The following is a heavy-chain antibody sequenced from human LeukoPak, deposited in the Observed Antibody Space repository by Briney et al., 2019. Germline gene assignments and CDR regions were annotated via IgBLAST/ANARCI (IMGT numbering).Heavy chain of an antibody. CDR2: INPNSGGT. Sequence: ASVKVSCKASGYTFTGYYMHWVRPAPGQGLEWMGWINPNSGGTNYAQKFQGRVTMARDTSISTAYMELSRLRSDDTAVYYCASFADYGSGSYYYYMDVWGKGTTVTISS. CDR3: ASFADYGSGSYYYYMDV. D-gene: IGHD3-10*01. V-gene: IGHV1-2*02. CDR1: GYTFTGYY. J-gene: IGHJ6*03.